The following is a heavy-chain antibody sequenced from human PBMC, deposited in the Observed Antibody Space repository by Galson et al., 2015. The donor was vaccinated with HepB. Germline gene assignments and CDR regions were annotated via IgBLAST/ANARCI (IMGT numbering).Heavy chain of an antibody. Sequence: SLRLSCAASGFTFSNFNMNWVRQAPGKGLEWVSSITSSSSYIYYADSVKGRFTISRDNAKNSLYVLMNSLRAEDTAVYFCARGGCSGGSCYSFGKYYYAMDVWGRGTTVTVSS. CDR2: ITSSSSYI. J-gene: IGHJ6*02. D-gene: IGHD2-15*01. CDR3: ARGGCSGGSCYSFGKYYYAMDV. V-gene: IGHV3-21*01. CDR1: GFTFSNFN.